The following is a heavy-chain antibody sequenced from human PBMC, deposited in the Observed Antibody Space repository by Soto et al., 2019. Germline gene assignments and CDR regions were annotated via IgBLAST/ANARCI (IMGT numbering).Heavy chain of an antibody. CDR1: GFTFSSYG. CDR3: AKPWLSSSGWLLDY. J-gene: IGHJ4*02. D-gene: IGHD6-19*01. Sequence: QVQLVESGGGVVQPGRSLRLSCAASGFTFSSYGMHWVRQAPGKGLEWVAVISYDGSNKYYADSVKGRFTISRDNSKNTLYLQMNSLRAEDTAVYYCAKPWLSSSGWLLDYWGQGTLVTVSS. CDR2: ISYDGSNK. V-gene: IGHV3-30*18.